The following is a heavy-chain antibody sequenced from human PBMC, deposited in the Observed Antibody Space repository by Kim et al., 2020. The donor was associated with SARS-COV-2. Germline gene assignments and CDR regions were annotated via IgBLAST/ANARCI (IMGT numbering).Heavy chain of an antibody. V-gene: IGHV3-11*01. J-gene: IGHJ5*02. CDR1: GFTFSDYY. CDR2: ISSSGSTI. CDR3: ARECGSSVNWFDP. Sequence: GGSLRLSCAASGFTFSDYYMSWVRQAPGKGLEWVSYISSSGSTIYYADSVKGRFTLSRDNAKNSLYLQMNSLRAEDTAVYYCARECGSSVNWFDPWGQGTQITVSS. D-gene: IGHD6-6*01.